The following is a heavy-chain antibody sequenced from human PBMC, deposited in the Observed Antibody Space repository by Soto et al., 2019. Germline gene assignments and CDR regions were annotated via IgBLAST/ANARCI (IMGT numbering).Heavy chain of an antibody. J-gene: IGHJ6*02. CDR3: ASSTIVLMVYAGGYYGMDV. D-gene: IGHD2-8*01. V-gene: IGHV1-69*13. CDR1: GGTFSSYA. CDR2: IIPIFGTA. Sequence: SVKVSCKASGGTFSSYAISWVRQAPGQGLEWMGGIIPIFGTANYAQKFQGRVTITADESTSTAYMELSSLRSEDTAVYYCASSTIVLMVYAGGYYGMDVWGQGTTVTVSS.